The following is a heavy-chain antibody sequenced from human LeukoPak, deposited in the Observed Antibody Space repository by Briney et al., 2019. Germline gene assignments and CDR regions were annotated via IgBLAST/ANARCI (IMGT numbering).Heavy chain of an antibody. CDR3: ARGGLLGLGPDY. V-gene: IGHV4-39*07. D-gene: IGHD7-27*01. CDR1: GGSISSSSYY. Sequence: SETLSLTCTVSGGSISSSSYYWGWIRQPPGKGLEWIGSIYYSGSTYYNPSLKSRVTISVDTSKNQFSLKLSSVTAADTAVYYCARGGLLGLGPDYWGQGTLVTVSS. J-gene: IGHJ4*02. CDR2: IYYSGST.